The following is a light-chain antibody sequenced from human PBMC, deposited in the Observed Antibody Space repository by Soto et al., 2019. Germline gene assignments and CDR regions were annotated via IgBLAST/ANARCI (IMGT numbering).Light chain of an antibody. CDR3: SSYTSSSTLGV. CDR1: SSDVGGYNY. CDR2: EVS. V-gene: IGLV2-14*01. Sequence: QSALTQPASVSGSTGQAITISCTGTSSDVGGYNYVSWYQQHPGKAPKLMIYEVSNRPSGVSNRFSGSKSGNTASLTISGLQAEDEADYYCSSYTSSSTLGVFGGGTKLPVL. J-gene: IGLJ3*02.